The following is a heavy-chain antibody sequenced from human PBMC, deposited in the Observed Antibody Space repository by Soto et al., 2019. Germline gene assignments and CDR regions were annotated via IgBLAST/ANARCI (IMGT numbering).Heavy chain of an antibody. CDR1: GGTFSNYV. D-gene: IGHD4-4*01. CDR2: IIPISGAA. J-gene: IGHJ4*02. CDR3: ASPISDYSNVQFDY. Sequence: SVKVSCKASGGTFSNYVVNWVRQAPGRGLEWMGRIIPISGAANYAQKFQGRVTITADKSTSTSYMELRSLRSDDTAVYYCASPISDYSNVQFDYWGQGTLVTVSS. V-gene: IGHV1-69*06.